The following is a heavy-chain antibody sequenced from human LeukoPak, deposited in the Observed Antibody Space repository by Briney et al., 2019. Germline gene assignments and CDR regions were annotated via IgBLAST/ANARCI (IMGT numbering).Heavy chain of an antibody. CDR1: GFTFSSYG. CDR3: AKDHLWFPVQDY. J-gene: IGHJ4*02. Sequence: PGGSLRLSCAASGFTFSSYGMSWVRQAPGKGLEWVSAISGSGGSTYYADSVKGRFTISRDNSKNTLYLQMNSLRAEDTAVYYCAKDHLWFPVQDYWGQGTLVTVSS. CDR2: ISGSGGST. D-gene: IGHD3-10*01. V-gene: IGHV3-23*01.